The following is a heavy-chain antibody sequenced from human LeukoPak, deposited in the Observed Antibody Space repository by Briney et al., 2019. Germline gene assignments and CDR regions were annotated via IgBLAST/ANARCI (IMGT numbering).Heavy chain of an antibody. CDR3: AKGTTMVRGVIITFDD. CDR2: ISGSGGST. V-gene: IGHV3-23*01. J-gene: IGHJ4*02. CDR1: GFTFSSYA. D-gene: IGHD3-10*01. Sequence: GGSLRLSCAASGFTFSSYAMSWVRQAPGKGLEWVSAISGSGGSTYYADSVKGRFTISRDNSKNTLYLQMNSLRAEETAVYYCAKGTTMVRGVIITFDDWGQGTLVTVSS.